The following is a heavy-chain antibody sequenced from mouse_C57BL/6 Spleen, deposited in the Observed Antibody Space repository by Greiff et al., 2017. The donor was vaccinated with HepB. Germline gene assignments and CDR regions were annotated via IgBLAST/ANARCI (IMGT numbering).Heavy chain of an antibody. CDR3: VRLGGGYAMDY. Sequence: EVKLMESGGGLVQPKGSLKLSCAASGFSFNTYAMNWVRQAPGKGLEWVARIRSKSNNYATYYADSVKDRFTISRDDSESMLYLQMNNLKTEDTAMYYCVRLGGGYAMDYWGQGTSVTVSS. V-gene: IGHV10-1*01. CDR1: GFSFNTYA. CDR2: IRSKSNNYAT. J-gene: IGHJ4*01.